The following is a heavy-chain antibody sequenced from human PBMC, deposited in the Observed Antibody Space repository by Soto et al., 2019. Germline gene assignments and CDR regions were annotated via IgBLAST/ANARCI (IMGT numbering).Heavy chain of an antibody. CDR3: ARLEGLATISYYFDF. J-gene: IGHJ4*02. CDR2: VYYRGNA. V-gene: IGHV4-39*01. CDR1: DDSINSDKYY. D-gene: IGHD3-9*01. Sequence: QLQLQESGPGLVKPSETLSLTCSVSDDSINSDKYYWGWIRQPPGKGLEWIGSVYYRGNAYYNPSRHTRLTISLDKPKSPFSLKLNSVTAADSAVYFCARLEGLATISYYFDFWGPGALVTVSS.